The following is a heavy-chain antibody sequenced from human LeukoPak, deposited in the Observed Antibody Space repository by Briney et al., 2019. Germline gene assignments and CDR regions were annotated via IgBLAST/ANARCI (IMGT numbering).Heavy chain of an antibody. Sequence: GGSLRLSCAASGFTFNNYGMAWVRQAPGKGLEWVSTISASGGNTHYADSVKGRFTISRDNSKNTLYLQMNSLRAEDTAVYHCAKDCCNYIFDYWGQGTLVTVSS. V-gene: IGHV3-23*01. CDR3: AKDCCNYIFDY. CDR2: ISASGGNT. J-gene: IGHJ4*02. CDR1: GFTFNNYG. D-gene: IGHD4-11*01.